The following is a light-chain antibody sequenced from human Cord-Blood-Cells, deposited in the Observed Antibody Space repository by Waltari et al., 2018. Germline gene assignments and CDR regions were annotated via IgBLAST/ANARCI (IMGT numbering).Light chain of an antibody. CDR3: YSAADNNLGV. CDR2: KDS. Sequence: SYELTQPSSVSVSPGQTARITCSGDVLAKKYARWFQQKPGQAPVLVIYKDSERPSGNPERFSGSSSGTTVTLTISGAQVEDEADYYWYSAADNNLGVFGGGTKLTVL. V-gene: IGLV3-27*01. CDR1: VLAKKY. J-gene: IGLJ3*02.